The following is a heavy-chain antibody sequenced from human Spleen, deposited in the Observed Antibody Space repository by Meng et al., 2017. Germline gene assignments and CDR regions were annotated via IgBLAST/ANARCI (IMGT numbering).Heavy chain of an antibody. CDR3: ARVRSSSWHYFDY. D-gene: IGHD6-13*01. CDR2: INHSGST. Sequence: PLQLWGAGLLKPPEPLSLPCGVYGGSFSGYYWSSIRQPPGKGPEWIGEINHSGSTNYNPSLKSRVTISVDTSKNQFSLKLSSVTAADTAVYYCARVRSSSWHYFDYWGQGTLVTVSS. CDR1: GGSFSGYY. J-gene: IGHJ4*02. V-gene: IGHV4-34*01.